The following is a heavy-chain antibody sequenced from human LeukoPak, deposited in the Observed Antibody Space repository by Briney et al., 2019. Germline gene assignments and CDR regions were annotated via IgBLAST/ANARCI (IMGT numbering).Heavy chain of an antibody. D-gene: IGHD1-7*01. Sequence: PGGSLRLSCAASGFTVSSNYMGWVRQAPGKGLEWVSVIYSGGSTYYADSVKGRFTISRDNSKNTVYLQMNSLRAEDTAVYYCARERVFNWNYWFDYWGQGTLVTVSS. CDR3: ARERVFNWNYWFDY. CDR2: IYSGGST. V-gene: IGHV3-66*01. CDR1: GFTVSSNY. J-gene: IGHJ4*02.